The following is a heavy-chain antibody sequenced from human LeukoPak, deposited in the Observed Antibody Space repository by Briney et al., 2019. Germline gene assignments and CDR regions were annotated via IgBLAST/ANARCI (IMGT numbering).Heavy chain of an antibody. Sequence: GGSLRLSCEASGFTFSVYSMNWVRQSPGKGLEWVSSISSSGGYIEYADSVKGRFTISRDKPKKSLYLQMNSLRAEDTAVYYCARSRDAYKGAFDIWGQGTMVTVSS. J-gene: IGHJ3*02. CDR1: GFTFSVYS. V-gene: IGHV3-21*01. D-gene: IGHD5-24*01. CDR3: ARSRDAYKGAFDI. CDR2: ISSSGGYI.